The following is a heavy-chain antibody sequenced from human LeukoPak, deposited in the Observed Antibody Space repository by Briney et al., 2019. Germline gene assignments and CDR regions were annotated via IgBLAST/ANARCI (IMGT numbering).Heavy chain of an antibody. Sequence: EASVKVSCKAAGYTFTDYYMHWVRQAPGQGLEWMGWINPNSGGTNYAQKFQGRVTMTRDTSISTAYMELSRLISDDTAVYYCARAPNCGGDCYRDYFDYWGQGTLVTVSS. J-gene: IGHJ4*02. D-gene: IGHD2-21*02. CDR1: GYTFTDYY. CDR2: INPNSGGT. V-gene: IGHV1-2*02. CDR3: ARAPNCGGDCYRDYFDY.